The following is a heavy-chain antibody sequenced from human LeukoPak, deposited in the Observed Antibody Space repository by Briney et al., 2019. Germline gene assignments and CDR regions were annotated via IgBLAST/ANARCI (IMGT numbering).Heavy chain of an antibody. J-gene: IGHJ3*02. D-gene: IGHD3-22*01. CDR2: ISSSSSYI. CDR3: AREQITMIVVVHDAFDI. Sequence: GGSLRLSCAASGFTFSSYSMTWVRQAPGKGLEWVSSISSSSSYIYYADSVKGRFTISRDNAKNSLYLQMNSLRAEDTAVYYCAREQITMIVVVHDAFDIWGQGTMVTVSS. CDR1: GFTFSSYS. V-gene: IGHV3-21*01.